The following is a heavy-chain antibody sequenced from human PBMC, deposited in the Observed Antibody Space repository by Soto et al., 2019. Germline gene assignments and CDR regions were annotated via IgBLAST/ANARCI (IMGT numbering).Heavy chain of an antibody. V-gene: IGHV4-4*02. Sequence: SETLSLTCAVSGGSISSTNWWSWVRQPPGKGLEWIGEIYHTGNTNYNPSLKSRVTISVDKSKNQLSLKLSSVTTADTAVYFCARVLRFLDLVEVGYYYGLDVWGQGTTVTVSS. CDR1: GGSISSTNW. CDR3: ARVLRFLDLVEVGYYYGLDV. J-gene: IGHJ6*02. CDR2: IYHTGNT. D-gene: IGHD3-3*01.